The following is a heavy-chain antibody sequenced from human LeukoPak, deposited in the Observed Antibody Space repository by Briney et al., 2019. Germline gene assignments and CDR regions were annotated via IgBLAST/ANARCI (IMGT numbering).Heavy chain of an antibody. CDR2: IYTDGTT. CDR1: GVVVSSSY. V-gene: IGHV3-66*02. J-gene: IGHJ4*02. CDR3: VSRVAVSGSPFGS. Sequence: GGSLRLSCAASGVVVSSSYMTWVRQAPGKGLEYVPIIYTDGTTHYADSVKGRYTISIDNSKNTLDLQMNSLTSEDTAVYYCVSRVAVSGSPFGSWGQGILVTVSS. D-gene: IGHD1-1*01.